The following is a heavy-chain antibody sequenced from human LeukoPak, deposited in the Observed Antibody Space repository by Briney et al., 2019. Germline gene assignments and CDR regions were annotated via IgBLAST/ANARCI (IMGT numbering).Heavy chain of an antibody. Sequence: GGSLRLSCAASGFTFSSYAMTWVRQAPGKGLEWVSAISGSGHNTYYADSVKGRFTISRDNSKDTVYLQMNSLRAEDTALYYCAKWREGTMVYFDYWGQGTLVTVSS. CDR1: GFTFSSYA. D-gene: IGHD3-10*01. CDR2: ISGSGHNT. J-gene: IGHJ4*02. V-gene: IGHV3-23*01. CDR3: AKWREGTMVYFDY.